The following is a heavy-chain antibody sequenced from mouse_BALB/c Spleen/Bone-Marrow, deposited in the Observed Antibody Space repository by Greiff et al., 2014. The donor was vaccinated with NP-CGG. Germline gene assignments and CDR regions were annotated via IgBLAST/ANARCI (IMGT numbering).Heavy chain of an antibody. CDR3: XXXWDSAX. CDR2: INNGGTXX. V-gene: IGHV5-6*01. D-gene: IGHD4-1*01. J-gene: IGHJ3*01. CDR1: GFTFSSYG. Sequence: GQLKESVGDGVKPGGSLKLSCAASGFTFSSYGMSWVRQTPDKRLEWVATINNGGTXXXXXXXXXXXXXXSRDNAKNTLYLQMSSRKSEDTAMYYCXXXWDSAXWGQGTLVTVAA.